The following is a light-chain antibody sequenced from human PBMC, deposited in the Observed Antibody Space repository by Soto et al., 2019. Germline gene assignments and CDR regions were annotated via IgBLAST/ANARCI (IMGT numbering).Light chain of an antibody. CDR2: GAS. CDR3: QQYESLPIT. J-gene: IGKJ4*01. CDR1: ETFSSNS. Sequence: EIVLTQSPGTLSLSAGERATLSCRASETFSSNSLAWYQQRPGQTPRVLVYGASNRATGIPDNFSGSGSGTDFTLTISRLEPEDFAVYYCQQYESLPITFGGGTKVDI. V-gene: IGKV3-20*01.